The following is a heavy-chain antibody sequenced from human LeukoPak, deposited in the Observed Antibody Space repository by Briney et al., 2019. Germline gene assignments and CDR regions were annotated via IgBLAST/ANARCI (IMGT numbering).Heavy chain of an antibody. Sequence: GGSLRLSCAASGFTFSSYAMSWVRQAPGKGLEWVSAISGSGGGTYYADSVKGRFTISRDNSKNTLYLQMNSLRAEDTAVYYCAKDSYYDILTGYYRGAFDIWGQGTMVTVSS. CDR1: GFTFSSYA. D-gene: IGHD3-9*01. J-gene: IGHJ3*02. CDR2: ISGSGGGT. CDR3: AKDSYYDILTGYYRGAFDI. V-gene: IGHV3-23*01.